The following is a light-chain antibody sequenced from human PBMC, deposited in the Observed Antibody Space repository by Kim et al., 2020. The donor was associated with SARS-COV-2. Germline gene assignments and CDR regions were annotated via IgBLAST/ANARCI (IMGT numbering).Light chain of an antibody. Sequence: SASVGDRVTITCLASQRITNSLNWYQQKPGKAPNLLIYGASTLQSGVTSRFSGSGSGTDFTLTISSLQPGDSATYYCQQSYTLPTFGQGTRLEIK. CDR2: GAS. V-gene: IGKV1-39*01. CDR3: QQSYTLPT. J-gene: IGKJ5*01. CDR1: QRITNS.